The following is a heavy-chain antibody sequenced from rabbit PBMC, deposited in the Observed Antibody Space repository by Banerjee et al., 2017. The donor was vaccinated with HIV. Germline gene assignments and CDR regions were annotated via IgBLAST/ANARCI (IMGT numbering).Heavy chain of an antibody. CDR2: IDAGSGTT. Sequence: KPEGSLTLTCTASGFSFSNKYVMCWVRQAPGKGLEWIGCIDAGSGTTYYASWAKGRFTISKTSSTTVTLQMTSLTAADTATYLCARDPAGREDFNLWGPGTLVTVS. CDR1: GFSFSNKYV. V-gene: IGHV1S45*01. D-gene: IGHD4-2*01. CDR3: ARDPAGREDFNL. J-gene: IGHJ4*01.